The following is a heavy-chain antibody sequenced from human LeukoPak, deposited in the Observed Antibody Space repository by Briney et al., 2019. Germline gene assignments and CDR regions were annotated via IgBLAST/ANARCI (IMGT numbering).Heavy chain of an antibody. CDR2: ISGSGATI. V-gene: IGHV3-48*03. CDR3: ARDGATIGGALDI. Sequence: TGGSLRLSCAASGFTFSSFEMNWVRQAPGKGLEWVSYISGSGATIYYADSVKGRFTSSRDNAKKSVYLQLNSLRVEDTAVYYCARDGATIGGALDIWGQGTMVTVSS. J-gene: IGHJ3*02. D-gene: IGHD1-26*01. CDR1: GFTFSSFE.